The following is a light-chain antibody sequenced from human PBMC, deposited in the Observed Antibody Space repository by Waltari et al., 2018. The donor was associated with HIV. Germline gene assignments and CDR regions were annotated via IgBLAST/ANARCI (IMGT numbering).Light chain of an antibody. CDR1: SSYVGPYNY. V-gene: IGLV2-11*01. CDR2: DVT. CDR3: CSYAGNYTGV. J-gene: IGLJ3*02. Sequence: QSALTQPRSVSGSPGQSVTISCTGTSSYVGPYNYVSWYQQHPGKAPTLIIYDVTRRPSGLPDRFSGSKSGNTASLTISGLQAEDEADYYCCSYAGNYTGVFGGGTKLTVL.